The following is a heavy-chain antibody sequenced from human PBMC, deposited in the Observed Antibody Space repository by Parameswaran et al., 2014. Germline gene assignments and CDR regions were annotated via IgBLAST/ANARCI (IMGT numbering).Heavy chain of an antibody. CDR3: GTSSSSVIYYYYGMDV. Sequence: VRQMPGKGLEWMGIIYPGDSDTRYSPSFQGQVTISADKSISTAYLQWSSLKASDTAMYYCGTSSSSVIYYYYGMDVWGQGTTVTVSS. V-gene: IGHV5-51*01. D-gene: IGHD6-6*01. CDR2: IYPGDSDT. J-gene: IGHJ6*02.